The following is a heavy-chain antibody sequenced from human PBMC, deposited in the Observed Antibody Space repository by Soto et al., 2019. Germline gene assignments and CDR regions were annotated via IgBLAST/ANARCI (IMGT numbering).Heavy chain of an antibody. D-gene: IGHD3-10*01. CDR2: IYSGGST. CDR3: ARHITMDPLLVY. CDR1: GFTVSSNY. Sequence: EVQLVESRGGLIQPGGSLRLSCAASGFTVSSNYMSWVRQAPGKGLEWVSVIYSGGSTYYADSVKGRFTISRDNSKNTLYLQMNSLRAEDTAVYYCARHITMDPLLVYWGQGTLVTVSS. J-gene: IGHJ4*02. V-gene: IGHV3-53*01.